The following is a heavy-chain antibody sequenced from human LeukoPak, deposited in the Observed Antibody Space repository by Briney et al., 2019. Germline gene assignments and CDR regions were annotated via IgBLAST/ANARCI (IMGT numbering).Heavy chain of an antibody. CDR2: ISYDGSNK. V-gene: IGHV3-30*18. CDR3: AKQGLVGASVPDY. CDR1: GFTFSSYG. Sequence: PGRSLRLSCAASGFTFSSYGMHWVRQAPGKGLEWVAVISYDGSNKYYADSVKGRFTISRDNSKNTLYLQMNSLRAEDAAVYYCAKQGLVGASVPDYWGQGTLVTVSS. J-gene: IGHJ4*02. D-gene: IGHD1-26*01.